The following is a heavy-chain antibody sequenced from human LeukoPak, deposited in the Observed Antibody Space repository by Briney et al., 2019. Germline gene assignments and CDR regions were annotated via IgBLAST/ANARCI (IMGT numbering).Heavy chain of an antibody. CDR2: IYHSGST. CDR1: GYSISSGYY. Sequence: SETLSLTCTVSGYSISSGYYWGWIRQPPGKGLEWIGSIYHSGSTYYNPSLKSRVTISVDTSKNQFSLKLSSVTAADTAVYYCAREGYSSSWQYYYYYYMDVWGKGTTVTVSS. J-gene: IGHJ6*03. D-gene: IGHD6-13*01. CDR3: AREGYSSSWQYYYYYYMDV. V-gene: IGHV4-38-2*02.